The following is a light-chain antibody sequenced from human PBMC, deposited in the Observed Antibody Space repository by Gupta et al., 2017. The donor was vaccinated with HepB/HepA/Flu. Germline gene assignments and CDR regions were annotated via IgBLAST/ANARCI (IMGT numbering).Light chain of an antibody. CDR3: QTWGTGINWV. J-gene: IGLJ3*02. CDR1: NEYSSYA. CDR2: VNSDGSH. V-gene: IGLV4-69*01. Sequence: QLVLTQSPSASASLGASVKVTCTLTNEYSSYAIAWHQQQPEKGPRFLMRVNSDGSHRKGDGIPDRFSGSSSGAERYLTISSLQSEDEADYYCQTWGTGINWVFGGGTKLTVL.